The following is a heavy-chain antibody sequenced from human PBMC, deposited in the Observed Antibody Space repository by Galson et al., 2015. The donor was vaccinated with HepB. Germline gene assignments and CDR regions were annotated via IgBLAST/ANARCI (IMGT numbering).Heavy chain of an antibody. CDR1: GFTVSSNY. J-gene: IGHJ4*02. CDR3: ARGWFRGQGRVPPFGF. Sequence: SLRLSCAASGFTVSSNYMSWVRQAPGKGLEWVSLIYSDGSTYYADSVKGRFTISRDNSKNTLYVQMNSLRAEDTAVYYCARGWFRGQGRVPPFGFWGQGTLVTVSS. D-gene: IGHD3-10*01. CDR2: IYSDGST. V-gene: IGHV3-66*01.